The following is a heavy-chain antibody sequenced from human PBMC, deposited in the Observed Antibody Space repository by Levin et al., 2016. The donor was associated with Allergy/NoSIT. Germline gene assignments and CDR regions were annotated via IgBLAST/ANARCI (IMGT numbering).Heavy chain of an antibody. Sequence: VRQMPGKGLEWMGWINPNSGGTNYAQKFQGRVTMTRDTSISTAYMELSRLRSDDTAVYYCARDEAGYDILTGYYPRSFDYWGQGTLVTVSS. J-gene: IGHJ4*02. CDR2: INPNSGGT. CDR3: ARDEAGYDILTGYYPRSFDY. V-gene: IGHV1-2*02. D-gene: IGHD3-9*01.